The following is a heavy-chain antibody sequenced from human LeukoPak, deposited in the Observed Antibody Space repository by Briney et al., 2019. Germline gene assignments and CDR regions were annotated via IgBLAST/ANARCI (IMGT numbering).Heavy chain of an antibody. V-gene: IGHV3-23*01. J-gene: IGHJ4*02. CDR3: AKDYCSGGACYFFDY. CDR1: GFSFSTYA. CDR2: VSGGGGST. D-gene: IGHD2-15*01. Sequence: AGGSLRLSCAVSGFSFSTYAMSWVRQAPGKGLEWVSGVSGGGGSTHYADSVKGRFTISRDNSKDTLYLQMNSLRAEDTATYYCAKDYCSGGACYFFDYWGQGTLVTVSS.